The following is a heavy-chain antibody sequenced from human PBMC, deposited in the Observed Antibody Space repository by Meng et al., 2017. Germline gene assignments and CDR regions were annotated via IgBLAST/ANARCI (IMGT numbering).Heavy chain of an antibody. CDR2: ISYDGSNK. V-gene: IGHV3-30*04. D-gene: IGHD3-22*01. J-gene: IGHJ4*02. Sequence: SLKISCAAAGFTCSSYAMHWVRQAPGKGLEWVAVISYDGSNKYYADSVKGRFTISRDNYKNTLYLQMNSLRAEDAAVYYCARGAYYYGSSGYWYWGQGTLVTVSS. CDR1: GFTCSSYA. CDR3: ARGAYYYGSSGYWY.